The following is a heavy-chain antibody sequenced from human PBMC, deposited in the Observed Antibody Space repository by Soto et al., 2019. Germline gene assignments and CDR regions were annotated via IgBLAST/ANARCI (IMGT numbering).Heavy chain of an antibody. CDR3: ARDGSGYDFWSGPYFFDY. D-gene: IGHD3-3*01. J-gene: IGHJ4*02. Sequence: SSETLSLTCTVSGGSISTYYWSWIRQPPGKGLEWIGYIYYNGRTNYNPSLESRVTISLDTSKSQFSLKLSSVSAADTAVYYCARDGSGYDFWSGPYFFDYWGPGTLVTVSS. CDR2: IYYNGRT. CDR1: GGSISTYY. V-gene: IGHV4-59*01.